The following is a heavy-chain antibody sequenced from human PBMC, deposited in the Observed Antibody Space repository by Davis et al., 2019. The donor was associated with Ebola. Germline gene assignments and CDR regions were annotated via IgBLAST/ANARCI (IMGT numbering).Heavy chain of an antibody. CDR3: AKDWDIAAAGSKGEFDY. Sequence: PGGSLRLSCAASGFTFSSYGMHWVRQAPGKGLEWVAVISYDGSNKYYADSVKGRFTISRDNSKNTLYLQMNSLRAEDTAVYYCAKDWDIAAAGSKGEFDYWGQGTLVTVSS. CDR2: ISYDGSNK. CDR1: GFTFSSYG. D-gene: IGHD6-13*01. V-gene: IGHV3-30*18. J-gene: IGHJ4*02.